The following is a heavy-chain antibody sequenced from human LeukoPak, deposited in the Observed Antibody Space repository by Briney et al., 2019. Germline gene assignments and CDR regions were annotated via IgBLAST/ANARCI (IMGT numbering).Heavy chain of an antibody. D-gene: IGHD3-9*01. CDR1: GGSISSSNW. Sequence: SETLSLTCTVSGGSISSSNWWSWVRQPPGKGLEWIGEIYHSGSTNYNPSLKSRVTISVDKSKNQFSLKLSSVTAADTAVYYCAAYDILTGYSFDYWGQGTLVTVSS. V-gene: IGHV4-4*02. J-gene: IGHJ4*02. CDR2: IYHSGST. CDR3: AAYDILTGYSFDY.